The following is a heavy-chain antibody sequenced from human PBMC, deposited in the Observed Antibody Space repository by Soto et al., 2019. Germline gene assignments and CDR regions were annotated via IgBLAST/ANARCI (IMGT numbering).Heavy chain of an antibody. CDR2: IYYSGST. J-gene: IGHJ3*02. V-gene: IGHV4-31*03. D-gene: IGHD5-12*01. CDR1: GGSVSRGAYY. CDR3: ARARLRAVYAFDI. Sequence: PXETLSLTCTVSGGSVSRGAYYWTWIRQRPGKGLEWIGYIYYSGSTYYSPSLKSRLSISLDTSKNQFSLRLSSVTAADTAMYYCARARLRAVYAFDIWGQGTMVTVSS.